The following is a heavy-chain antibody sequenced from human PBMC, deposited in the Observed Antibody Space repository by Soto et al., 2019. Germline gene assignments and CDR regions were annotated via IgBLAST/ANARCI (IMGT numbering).Heavy chain of an antibody. V-gene: IGHV4-39*01. J-gene: IGHJ4*02. D-gene: IGHD3-22*01. CDR2: IYYSGST. CDR3: ARHHRGNYYASSGYSIYYVDY. CDR1: GGSISSSSYY. Sequence: QSLTCTVSGGSISSSSYYWGWIRQPPGKGLEWIGSIYYSGSTYYNPSLKSRVTISVDTSKNQFSLKLSSVTAADTAVYYCARHHRGNYYASSGYSIYYVDYWGQGTLVTVSS.